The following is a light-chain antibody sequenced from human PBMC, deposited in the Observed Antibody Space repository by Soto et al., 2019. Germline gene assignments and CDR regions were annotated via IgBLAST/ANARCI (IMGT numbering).Light chain of an antibody. CDR2: GAS. J-gene: IGKJ4*01. CDR1: QSVDSN. Sequence: EIVMTQSPGTLSVSTGEGATLSCRASQSVDSNLGWYQQKPGQAPRLLIYGASTRATGIPDRFRGSGSGTEFTLTISSLQSEDFAVYYCQQYDSWPLTSGGGTKVEIK. CDR3: QQYDSWPLT. V-gene: IGKV3D-15*01.